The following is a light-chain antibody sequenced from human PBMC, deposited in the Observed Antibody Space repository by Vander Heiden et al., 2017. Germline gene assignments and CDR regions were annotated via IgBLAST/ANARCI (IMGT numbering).Light chain of an antibody. CDR2: GAS. V-gene: IGKV4-1*01. CDR3: QQYYSTAWT. Sequence: DIEMTHSPDSLSVSLGLSSTSNCQSSQRVLYSSNHQHYLAWYQQKPGQPPKLLIYGASTRESGVPDRFSGSGSGTDFTLTISSLQAEDVAVYYCQQYYSTAWTFGQGTKVEIK. J-gene: IGKJ1*01. CDR1: QRVLYSSNHQHY.